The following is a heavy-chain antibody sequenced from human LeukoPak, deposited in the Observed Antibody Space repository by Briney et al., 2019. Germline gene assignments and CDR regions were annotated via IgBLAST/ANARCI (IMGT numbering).Heavy chain of an antibody. Sequence: GESLKVSCKGSGYNFTSYWIGWVRQMPGKGLEWMGIIYPGDSDTRYSPSFQGQVTISADKSISTAYLQWSSLKASDTAMYYCARQNYYDSSGYYSCFDYWGQGTLVTVSS. J-gene: IGHJ4*02. CDR3: ARQNYYDSSGYYSCFDY. CDR1: GYNFTSYW. V-gene: IGHV5-51*01. D-gene: IGHD3-22*01. CDR2: IYPGDSDT.